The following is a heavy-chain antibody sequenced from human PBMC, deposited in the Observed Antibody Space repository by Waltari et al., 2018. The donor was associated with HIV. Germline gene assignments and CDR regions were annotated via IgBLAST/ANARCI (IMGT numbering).Heavy chain of an antibody. J-gene: IGHJ4*02. Sequence: EVQLVESGGGLVTPGGSLRPSCAASGLTFRSCTMTWVRQALGKGLEWVSSISSSSSYIDYADSVKGRFTISRDNAKNSLYLQMNSLRAEDTAVYYCARDRPDTAMVPYFDYWGQGTLVTVSS. D-gene: IGHD5-18*01. CDR1: GLTFRSCT. CDR2: ISSSSSYI. V-gene: IGHV3-21*01. CDR3: ARDRPDTAMVPYFDY.